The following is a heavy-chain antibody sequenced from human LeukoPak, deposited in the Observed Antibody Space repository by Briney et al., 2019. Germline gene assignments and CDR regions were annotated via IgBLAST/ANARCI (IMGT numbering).Heavy chain of an antibody. CDR1: GGSLSSGSYY. CDR2: IYYSGST. J-gene: IGHJ6*04. Sequence: SQALSLTCTVSGGSLSSGSYYWSWIRQPPGKGLEWIGYIYYSGSTNYNPSLKSRVTISVDTSKNQFSLKLSSVTAAATAVYYCARGSTYYYGSGSYYYYYGMDVWGKGTTVTVSS. D-gene: IGHD3-10*01. V-gene: IGHV4-61*01. CDR3: ARGSTYYYGSGSYYYYYGMDV.